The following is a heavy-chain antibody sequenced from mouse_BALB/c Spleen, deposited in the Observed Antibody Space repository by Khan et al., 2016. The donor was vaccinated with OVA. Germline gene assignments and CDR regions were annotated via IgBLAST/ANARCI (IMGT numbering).Heavy chain of an antibody. CDR3: ARTARIKY. CDR2: ISYSGST. CDR1: GYSITSGYG. J-gene: IGHJ2*01. V-gene: IGHV3-2*02. D-gene: IGHD1-2*01. Sequence: VQLQQSGPGLVKPSQSLSLTCTVTGYSITSGYGCNWIRQFPGNKLEWMGYISYSGSTNYNPSLKSRISITRDTSKNQFFLQLNSVTTEDTATYYCARTARIKYWGKGTTLTVSS.